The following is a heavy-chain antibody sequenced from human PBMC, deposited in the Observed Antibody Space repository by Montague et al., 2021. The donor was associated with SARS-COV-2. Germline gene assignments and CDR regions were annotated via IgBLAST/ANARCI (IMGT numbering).Heavy chain of an antibody. V-gene: IGHV4-34*01. CDR1: GGSFSDYF. CDR2: INHRGTS. J-gene: IGHJ4*02. CDR3: ARGRQHFNMIVVVMTGGEYYFDY. Sequence: ETLSLTCAAYGGSFSDYFWTWIRQPPGKGLEWIGEINHRGTSNYNPSLKSRVSISVDTSKNQFSLYLGSVTAADTAVYYCARGRQHFNMIVVVMTGGEYYFDYWGQGTLVTVSS. D-gene: IGHD3-22*01.